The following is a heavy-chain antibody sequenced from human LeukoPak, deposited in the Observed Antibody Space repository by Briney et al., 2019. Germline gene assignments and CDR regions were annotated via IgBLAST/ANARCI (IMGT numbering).Heavy chain of an antibody. J-gene: IGHJ4*02. V-gene: IGHV4-4*07. CDR1: GGSISSYY. D-gene: IGHD6-19*01. CDR3: AGRAQTTGWSFDY. Sequence: KASETLSLTCTVSGGSISSYYWSWIRQPAGKGLEWIGQIHTSGSTNYNPSLKTRVAMSVDTSKNQFSLELSSVTAADTAVYYCAGRAQTTGWSFDYWGQGALVTVSS. CDR2: IHTSGST.